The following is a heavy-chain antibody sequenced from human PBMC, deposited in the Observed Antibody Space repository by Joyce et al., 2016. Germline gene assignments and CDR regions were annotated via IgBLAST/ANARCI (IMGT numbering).Heavy chain of an antibody. V-gene: IGHV4-4*02. CDR3: ARHRPSTTAFDY. Sequence: QVQLQESGRGLVKPSGTLSLTCAGSGGSISSSNWWSWVRQPPGKGLEWIGEIAHSGSTNYTPSLKSRVTISVDKSKNQFSLNLSSVTAVDTALYYCARHRPSTTAFDYWGQGTLVTVSS. J-gene: IGHJ4*02. CDR2: IAHSGST. D-gene: IGHD1-1*01. CDR1: GGSISSSNW.